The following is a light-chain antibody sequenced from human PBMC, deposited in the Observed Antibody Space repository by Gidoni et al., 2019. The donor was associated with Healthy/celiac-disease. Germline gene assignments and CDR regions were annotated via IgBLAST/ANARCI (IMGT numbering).Light chain of an antibody. V-gene: IGKV4-1*01. CDR3: HQYYSTPWT. Sequence: DSVMTQSPDSLAVSLGERATINCKSSQSVFYSSNNKNYLAWYQQKPGQPPKLLIYWASTRESGVPDRFSGSGSGTAFTLPISSLQAEDVAVYYCHQYYSTPWTFGQXTKVEIK. CDR1: QSVFYSSNNKNY. J-gene: IGKJ1*01. CDR2: WAS.